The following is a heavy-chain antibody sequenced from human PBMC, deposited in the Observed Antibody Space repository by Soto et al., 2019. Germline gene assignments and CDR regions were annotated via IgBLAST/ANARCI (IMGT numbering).Heavy chain of an antibody. D-gene: IGHD3-3*01. Sequence: SETLSLTCNVSGGSISDFYWSWIRQCPGKRLEWIGYLYYTGSTNYNPALKSRVTISLDTSKNQFSLKVRSVTAADTAVYYCARGGGYDFRSSQAPPIDVWGQGTTVTVSS. CDR1: GGSISDFY. V-gene: IGHV4-59*01. CDR2: LYYTGST. CDR3: ARGGGYDFRSSQAPPIDV. J-gene: IGHJ6*02.